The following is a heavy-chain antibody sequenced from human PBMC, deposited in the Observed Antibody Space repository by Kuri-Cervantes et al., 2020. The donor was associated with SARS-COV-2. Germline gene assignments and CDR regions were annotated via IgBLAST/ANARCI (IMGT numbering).Heavy chain of an antibody. CDR1: GFTFSSYS. Sequence: GGSLRLSCAASGFTFSSYSMNWVRQAPGKGLEWVSSISSSSSYIYYADSVKGRFTISRDNAKNSLYLQMNSLRAEDTAIYYCAKDVVMTTVEESYWGQGTLVTVSS. CDR3: AKDVVMTTVEESY. CDR2: ISSSSSYI. V-gene: IGHV3-21*04. J-gene: IGHJ4*02. D-gene: IGHD4-23*01.